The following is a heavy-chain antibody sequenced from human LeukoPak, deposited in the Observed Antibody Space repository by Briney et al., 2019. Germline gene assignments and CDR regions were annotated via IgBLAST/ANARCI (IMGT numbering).Heavy chain of an antibody. CDR3: ARDLTPSGYNWFDP. D-gene: IGHD3-10*01. Sequence: SETLSLTCTVSGGSISSGGYYWSWIRQHPGKGLEWLWYMYYSGSNYYNPALKSRVTISVDTSKNQFSLKLSPVTDADTAVYYCARDLTPSGYNWFDPRGPGTLVTVSS. J-gene: IGHJ5*02. CDR1: GGSISSGGYY. CDR2: MYYSGSN. V-gene: IGHV4-31*03.